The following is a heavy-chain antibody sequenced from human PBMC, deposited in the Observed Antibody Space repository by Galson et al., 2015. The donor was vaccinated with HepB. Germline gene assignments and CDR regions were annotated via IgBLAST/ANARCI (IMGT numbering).Heavy chain of an antibody. V-gene: IGHV3-30-3*01. D-gene: IGHD6-6*01. CDR2: ISYDGSNK. J-gene: IGHJ6*02. Sequence: SLRLSCAASGFTFSSYAMHWVRQAPGKGLEWVAVISYDGSNKYYADSVKGRFTISRDNSKNTLYLQMNSLRAEDTAVYYCARDGSIAARYGMDVWGQGTTVTVSS. CDR3: ARDGSIAARYGMDV. CDR1: GFTFSSYA.